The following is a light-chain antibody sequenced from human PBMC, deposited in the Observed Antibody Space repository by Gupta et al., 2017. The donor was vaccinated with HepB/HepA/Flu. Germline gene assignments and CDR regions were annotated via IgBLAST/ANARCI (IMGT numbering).Light chain of an antibody. CDR1: QTNSDW. J-gene: IGKJ1*01. V-gene: IGKV1-5*03. CDR2: RAS. Sequence: DIQMTQSPSTLSASVGDRVTITCRASQTNSDWLAWYQQKPGKAPKLLIYRASTLESGVPSRFSGSGSDTEFTLTISSLQPDDFGTYYCQQHINFERTFGQGTKVEI. CDR3: QQHINFERT.